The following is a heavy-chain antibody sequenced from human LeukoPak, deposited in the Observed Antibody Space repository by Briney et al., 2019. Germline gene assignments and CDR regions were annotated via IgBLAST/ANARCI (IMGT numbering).Heavy chain of an antibody. Sequence: GESLKVSCKGSGYRFTSYWIGGVRQMPGKGLEWMGIIYPGDSDTRYSTSFQGQVTISADKSISTAYLQWSSLKASDTAMYYCARHGPFYYYDSSGYYPDYWGQGTLVTVSS. CDR2: IYPGDSDT. J-gene: IGHJ4*02. CDR1: GYRFTSYW. D-gene: IGHD3-22*01. V-gene: IGHV5-51*01. CDR3: ARHGPFYYYDSSGYYPDY.